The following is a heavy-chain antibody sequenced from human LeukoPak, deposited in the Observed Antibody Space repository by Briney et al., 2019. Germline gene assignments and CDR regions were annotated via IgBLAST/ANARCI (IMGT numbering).Heavy chain of an antibody. D-gene: IGHD6-13*01. CDR2: ISPYNGNT. Sequence: ASVKVSCKASGYTFTTYGISWVRQAPGQGLEWMGWISPYNGNTNYAQKLQGRVTMTTDTSTSTAYMELRSLRTDDTAVYYCARYIAAAASDSFDIWGQGTMVTVSS. J-gene: IGHJ3*02. CDR3: ARYIAAAASDSFDI. V-gene: IGHV1-18*01. CDR1: GYTFTTYG.